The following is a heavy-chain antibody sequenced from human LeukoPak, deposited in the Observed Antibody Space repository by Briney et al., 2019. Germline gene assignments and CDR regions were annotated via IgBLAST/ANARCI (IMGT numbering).Heavy chain of an antibody. CDR2: INHSGST. J-gene: IGHJ4*02. D-gene: IGHD2-15*01. CDR1: GGSFSGYY. CDR3: ARWAAKFADYS. Sequence: PSETLSLTCAVYGGSFSGYYWSWIRQPPGKGLEWIGEINHSGSTNYNPSLKSRVTISVDTSKNQFSLKLSSVTAADTAVYYCARWAAKFADYSWGQGTLVTVSS. V-gene: IGHV4-34*01.